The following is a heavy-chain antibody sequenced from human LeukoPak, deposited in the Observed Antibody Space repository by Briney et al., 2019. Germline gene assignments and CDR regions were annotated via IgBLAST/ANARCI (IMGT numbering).Heavy chain of an antibody. CDR2: ISSSGSTI. Sequence: GGSLRLAWAASGFPFSDYYMRWIRQAPGEGLEWVSYISSSGSTIYYADSVKGGFTISRDNAKNSLYLQMNSLRAEDTAVYYCASPVGCSGGSCYSYGSFDYWGQGTLVTVSS. J-gene: IGHJ4*02. CDR3: ASPVGCSGGSCYSYGSFDY. V-gene: IGHV3-11*04. D-gene: IGHD2-15*01. CDR1: GFPFSDYY.